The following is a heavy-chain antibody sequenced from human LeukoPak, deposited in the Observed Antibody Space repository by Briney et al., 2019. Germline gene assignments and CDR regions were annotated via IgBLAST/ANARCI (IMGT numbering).Heavy chain of an antibody. D-gene: IGHD1-26*01. CDR3: ARDKVIVGATNVAFDI. Sequence: PGGSLRLSCAASGFMFSSYWMHWVRQAPGKGLVWVSRINSDGSSTTYADSVKGRFTISRDNAKNTLYLQMNSLRAEDTAVYYCARDKVIVGATNVAFDIWGQGTMVTVSS. V-gene: IGHV3-74*01. CDR2: INSDGSST. CDR1: GFMFSSYW. J-gene: IGHJ3*02.